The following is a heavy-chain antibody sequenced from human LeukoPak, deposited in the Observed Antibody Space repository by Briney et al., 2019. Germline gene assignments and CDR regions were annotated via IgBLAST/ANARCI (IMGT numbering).Heavy chain of an antibody. Sequence: GASVKVSCKASGYTFTGYYMHWVRQAPGQGLEWMGWINPNSGGTNYAQKFQGRVTMTRDTSISTAYMELSRLRSDDTAVYYCARPSDTAGHLDAFDIWGQGTMVTVSS. CDR1: GYTFTGYY. J-gene: IGHJ3*02. D-gene: IGHD5-18*01. V-gene: IGHV1-2*02. CDR2: INPNSGGT. CDR3: ARPSDTAGHLDAFDI.